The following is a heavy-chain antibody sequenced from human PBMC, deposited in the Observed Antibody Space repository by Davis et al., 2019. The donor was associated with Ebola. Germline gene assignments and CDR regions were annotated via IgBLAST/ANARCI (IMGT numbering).Heavy chain of an antibody. CDR2: VSHDGITT. Sequence: GESLKISCAASGFTFSTFPMHWVRQAPGKGLEWVAVVSHDGITTYYADSVKGRFTISRDNSRNTLNLQMNSLRAEDTAVYYCAGEEFKVATTEAFDYWGQGTLVAVSS. J-gene: IGHJ4*02. V-gene: IGHV3-30-3*01. CDR1: GFTFSTFP. D-gene: IGHD5-12*01. CDR3: AGEEFKVATTEAFDY.